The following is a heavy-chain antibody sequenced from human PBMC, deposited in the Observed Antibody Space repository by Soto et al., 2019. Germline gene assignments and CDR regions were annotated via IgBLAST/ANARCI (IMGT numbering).Heavy chain of an antibody. CDR3: ARTSAAGKNHYGMDV. D-gene: IGHD6-13*01. CDR1: GYSFTSYW. J-gene: IGHJ6*02. V-gene: IGHV5-51*01. CDR2: IYPGDSDT. Sequence: GESLKISCKGSGYSFTSYWIGWVRQMPGKGLEWMGIIYPGDSDTRYSPSFQGQVTISADKSISTAYLQWRSLKASDTAMYYCARTSAAGKNHYGMDVWGQGSTVTVSS.